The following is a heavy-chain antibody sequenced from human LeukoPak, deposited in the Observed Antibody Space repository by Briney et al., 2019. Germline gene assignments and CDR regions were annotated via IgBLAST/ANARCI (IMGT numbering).Heavy chain of an antibody. J-gene: IGHJ6*02. Sequence: SETLSLTCTVSGGSISTYYWNWIRQSPGKGLEWIGYIYYSGNTKSNSSLKSRVTMSVDTSKNQFSLNLNSVTAADTAVYYCARGGPDDYFGMDVWGQGTTVTVSS. CDR2: IYYSGNT. V-gene: IGHV4-59*01. CDR3: ARGGPDDYFGMDV. CDR1: GGSISTYY. D-gene: IGHD1-26*01.